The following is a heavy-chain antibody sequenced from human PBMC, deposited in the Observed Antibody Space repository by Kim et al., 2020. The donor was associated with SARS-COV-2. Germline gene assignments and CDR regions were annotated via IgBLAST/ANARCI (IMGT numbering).Heavy chain of an antibody. D-gene: IGHD4-17*01. CDR3: ARGQPPLTTVAIDY. Sequence: ASVKVSCRASGYTFTDTYMHWVRQAPGQGPEWMGRINPKNGGTNPAQKFQGRVTMTRDTSINTVYLELSRLKSDDTAVYYCARGQPPLTTVAIDYWGQGTLVTLPS. CDR1: GYTFTDTY. V-gene: IGHV1-2*06. CDR2: INPKNGGT. J-gene: IGHJ4*02.